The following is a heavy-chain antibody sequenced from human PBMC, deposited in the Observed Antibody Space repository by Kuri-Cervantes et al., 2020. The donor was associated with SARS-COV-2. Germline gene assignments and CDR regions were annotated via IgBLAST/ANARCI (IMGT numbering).Heavy chain of an antibody. J-gene: IGHJ4*02. V-gene: IGHV3-21*01. CDR1: GFTFNTYC. D-gene: IGHD3-10*01. CDR2: TRSRGIYI. Sequence: GESLKISCAASGFTFNTYCMDWVRQAPGKGLEWVSSTRSRGIYITYADSVKGRFTISRDDANKTLYLQMNSLRAEDTAMYFCARDYGSGSRFDFWGQGSLVTVSS. CDR3: ARDYGSGSRFDF.